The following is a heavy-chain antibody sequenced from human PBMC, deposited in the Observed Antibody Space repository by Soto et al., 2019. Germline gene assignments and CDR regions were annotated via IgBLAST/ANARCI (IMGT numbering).Heavy chain of an antibody. CDR1: GFTFSSYA. D-gene: IGHD3-3*01. J-gene: IGHJ4*02. CDR3: AKDLSTYYDFWSGLFDY. CDR2: ISGSGGST. V-gene: IGHV3-23*01. Sequence: PGGSLRLSCAASGFTFSSYAMSWVRQAPGKGLEWVSAISGSGGSTYYADSVKGRFTISRDNSKNTLYLQMNSLRAEDTAVYYCAKDLSTYYDFWSGLFDYWGQGTLGTVSS.